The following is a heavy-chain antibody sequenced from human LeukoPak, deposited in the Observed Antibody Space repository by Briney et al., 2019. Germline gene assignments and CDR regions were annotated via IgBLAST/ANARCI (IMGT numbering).Heavy chain of an antibody. D-gene: IGHD2-8*01. V-gene: IGHV3-23*01. J-gene: IGHJ6*02. CDR2: IRGSGGST. CDR1: GFTFSNYA. CDR3: ARSPNKYYYYYGMDV. Sequence: GGSLRLSCVASGFTFSNYAMTWVRQAPGKGLEWVSAIRGSGGSTYYADSVKGRFTISRDNSRDTLYLQMHSLRAEDTAVYYCARSPNKYYYYYGMDVWGQGTTVTVSS.